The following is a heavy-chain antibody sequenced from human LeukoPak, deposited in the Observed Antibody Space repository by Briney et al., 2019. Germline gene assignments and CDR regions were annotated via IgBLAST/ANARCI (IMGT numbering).Heavy chain of an antibody. CDR2: IIPIFGTA. V-gene: IGHV1-69*13. CDR1: GYTFTSYG. D-gene: IGHD6-13*01. J-gene: IGHJ2*01. CDR3: ARHGIARGFHYWYFDL. Sequence: ASVKVSCKASGYTFTSYGISWVRQAPGQGLEWMGGIIPIFGTANYAQKFQGRVTITADESTSTAYMELSSLRSEDTAVYYCARHGIARGFHYWYFDLWGRGTLVTVSS.